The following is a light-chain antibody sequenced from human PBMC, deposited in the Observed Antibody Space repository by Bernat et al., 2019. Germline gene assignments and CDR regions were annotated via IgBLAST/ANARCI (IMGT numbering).Light chain of an antibody. V-gene: IGKV2-28*01. Sequence: DIVMTQSPLFLPVSPGEPASISCRSSQSLRHSNGYKYLDWYLQKPGQSPQLVIYLGSNRASGVPDRFSGSGSGTDFTLKISRVEAEDVEVYYCMQALQTPYTFGQGTKLEIK. CDR2: LGS. J-gene: IGKJ2*01. CDR3: MQALQTPYT. CDR1: QSLRHSNGYKY.